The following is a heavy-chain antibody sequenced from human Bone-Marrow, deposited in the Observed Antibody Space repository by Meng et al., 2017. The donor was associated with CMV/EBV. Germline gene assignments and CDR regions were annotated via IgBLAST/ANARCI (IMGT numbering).Heavy chain of an antibody. CDR3: AREEAYSYGFDYYYYGMDV. Sequence: ASVKVSCKASGYTFTSYGISWVRQAPGQGLEWMGWISAYNGNTNYAQKLQGRVTMTTDTSTSTAYMELRRLRSDDTAVYYCAREEAYSYGFDYYYYGMDVWGQGTTVTVSS. CDR1: GYTFTSYG. CDR2: ISAYNGNT. J-gene: IGHJ6*02. V-gene: IGHV1-18*01. D-gene: IGHD5-18*01.